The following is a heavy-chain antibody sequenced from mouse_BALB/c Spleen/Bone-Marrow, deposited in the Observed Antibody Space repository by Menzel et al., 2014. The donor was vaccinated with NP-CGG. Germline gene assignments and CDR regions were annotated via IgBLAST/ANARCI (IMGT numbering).Heavy chain of an antibody. Sequence: VKLQEPGPELVKPGASVKISCKASGYAFSSSWMNWVKQRPGQGLEWIGRIYPGDGDTKYNGKFKGKATLTADISSSKPYMHPGSLPSGDSGFFFCENPDGTRDLDYWGKGPPVPV. J-gene: IGHJ4*01. CDR2: IYPGDGDT. CDR3: ENPDGTRDLDY. CDR1: GYAFSSSW. D-gene: IGHD2-3*01. V-gene: IGHV1-82*01.